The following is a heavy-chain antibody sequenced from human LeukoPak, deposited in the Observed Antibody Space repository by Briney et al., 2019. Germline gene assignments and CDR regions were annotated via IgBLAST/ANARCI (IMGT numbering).Heavy chain of an antibody. D-gene: IGHD6-19*01. Sequence: PSQTLSVTCAVSGGSISSGSYYWTWIRQPAGKGLEWIGHLYTSGTTSYNPSLQSRVTISADTSKHQFSLRLTSVTAADTAVYYCARAGGSVGWYGTIDSWGQGTLVTVSS. CDR3: ARAGGSVGWYGTIDS. V-gene: IGHV4-61*09. J-gene: IGHJ4*02. CDR2: LYTSGTT. CDR1: GGSISSGSYY.